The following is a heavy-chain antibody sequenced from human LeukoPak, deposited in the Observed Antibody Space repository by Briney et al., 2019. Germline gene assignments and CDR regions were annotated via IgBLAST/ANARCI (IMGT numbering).Heavy chain of an antibody. CDR2: ISWNSGSI. V-gene: IGHV3-9*01. D-gene: IGHD6-19*01. CDR3: AKVLSYRGWYYFDY. J-gene: IGHJ4*02. Sequence: GRSLRLSCAGSGFTFDDYAMQWVRQAPGKGLEWVSGISWNSGSIGYADSVKGRFTISRDNAKNSLYLQMNSLRAEDTALYYCAKVLSYRGWYYFDYWGQGTLVTVSS. CDR1: GFTFDDYA.